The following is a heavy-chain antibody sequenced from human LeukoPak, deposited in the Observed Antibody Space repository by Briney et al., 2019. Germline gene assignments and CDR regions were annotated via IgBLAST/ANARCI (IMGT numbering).Heavy chain of an antibody. V-gene: IGHV3-48*03. Sequence: PGGSLRLSCAGSGFTFNSHEMNWVRQAPGRGLEWVSYISSSGTTIYYADSVKGRFTISRDNAKNSLYLQMNSLRAEDSVVYYCARGGYSSGWLAPAYWHFDLWGRGTLVTVSS. J-gene: IGHJ2*01. CDR3: ARGGYSSGWLAPAYWHFDL. D-gene: IGHD6-19*01. CDR2: ISSSGTTI. CDR1: GFTFNSHE.